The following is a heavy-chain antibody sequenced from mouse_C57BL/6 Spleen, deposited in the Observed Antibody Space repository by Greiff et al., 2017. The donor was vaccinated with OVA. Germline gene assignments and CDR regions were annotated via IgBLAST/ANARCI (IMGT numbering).Heavy chain of an antibody. V-gene: IGHV1-53*01. D-gene: IGHD1-1*02. CDR2: INPSNGGT. J-gene: IGHJ3*01. CDR3: ESGALWDYSAWFAY. Sequence: VQLQQSGTELVKPGASVKLSCKASGYTFTDYCMHWVKQRPGQGLEWIGNINPSNGGTSYNQKFKSKATLTVDKSSSTAYMQLRSLTSEDSAVYAGESGALWDYSAWFAYWGQGTLVTVSA. CDR1: GYTFTDYC.